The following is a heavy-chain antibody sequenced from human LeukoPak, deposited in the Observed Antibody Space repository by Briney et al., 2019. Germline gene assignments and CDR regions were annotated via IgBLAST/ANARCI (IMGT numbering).Heavy chain of an antibody. CDR1: GGTFSSYA. CDR3: ARGDYDYVWGSYRFHDALDI. CDR2: IIPIFGTA. Sequence: SVKVSCKASGGTFSSYAISWVRQAPGQGLEWMGGIIPIFGTANYAQKFQGRVTITADESTSTAYMELSSLRSEDTAVYYCARGDYDYVWGSYRFHDALDIWGQGTMVTVSS. D-gene: IGHD3-16*02. J-gene: IGHJ3*02. V-gene: IGHV1-69*13.